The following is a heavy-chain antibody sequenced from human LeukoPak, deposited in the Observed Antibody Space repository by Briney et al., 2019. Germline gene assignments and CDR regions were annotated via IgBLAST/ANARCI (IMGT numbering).Heavy chain of an antibody. D-gene: IGHD3-22*01. CDR2: IYYSGST. CDR1: GVSISSYY. V-gene: IGHV4-59*01. CDR3: ARDVYYYDSSHSRAFDI. Sequence: SETLSLTCTVSGVSISSYYWSWIRQPPGKGLEWIGYIYYSGSTNYNPSLKSRVTISVDTSKNHFSLKLSSVTAADTAVYYCARDVYYYDSSHSRAFDIWGQGTMVTVSS. J-gene: IGHJ3*02.